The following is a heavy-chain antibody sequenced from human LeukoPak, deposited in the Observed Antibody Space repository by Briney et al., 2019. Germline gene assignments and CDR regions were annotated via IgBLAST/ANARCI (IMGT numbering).Heavy chain of an antibody. J-gene: IGHJ5*02. CDR1: GILFSNTA. Sequence: PGGSLRLSCAASGILFSNTAVNWARQSPGRGLEWVSAISGGGERAFYADSVKGRFTISRDNSKNILYLQMNSLTADDTAIYYCGKDGGQYSSGPEFDPRGQGALVTVSS. D-gene: IGHD6-19*01. CDR2: ISGGGERA. V-gene: IGHV3-23*01. CDR3: GKDGGQYSSGPEFDP.